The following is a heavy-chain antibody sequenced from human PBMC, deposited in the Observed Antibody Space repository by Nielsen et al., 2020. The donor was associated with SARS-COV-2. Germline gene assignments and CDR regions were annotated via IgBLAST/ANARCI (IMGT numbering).Heavy chain of an antibody. CDR3: ARDIGTFYVYYYYMDV. Sequence: GGSLRLSCAASGFTFSSYAMHWVRQAPGKGLEWVAVISYDGSNKYYADSVKGRFTISRDNSKNTLYLQMNSLRAEDTAVYYCARDIGTFYVYYYYMDVWGKGTTVAVSS. CDR2: ISYDGSNK. J-gene: IGHJ6*03. V-gene: IGHV3-30-3*01. CDR1: GFTFSSYA. D-gene: IGHD1-26*01.